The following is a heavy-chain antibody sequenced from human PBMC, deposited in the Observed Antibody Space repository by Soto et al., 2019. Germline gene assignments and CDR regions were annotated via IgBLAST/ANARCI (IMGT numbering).Heavy chain of an antibody. V-gene: IGHV1-69*06. CDR1: GGSFNNYV. J-gene: IGHJ3*02. Sequence: QVQLVQSGAEVRKPGSSVKVSCEASGGSFNNYVISWLRQAPGQGLEWMGGIIPNYEAANYAQKFRGRLTITADKATNKAYMELNSLRPEDTATYYCARYWNAGTLYGAFDIWGQGTTGIVS. CDR3: ARYWNAGTLYGAFDI. CDR2: IIPNYEAA. D-gene: IGHD4-17*01.